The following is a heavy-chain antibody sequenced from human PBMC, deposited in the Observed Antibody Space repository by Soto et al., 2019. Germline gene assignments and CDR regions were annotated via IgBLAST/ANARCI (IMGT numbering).Heavy chain of an antibody. Sequence: VQLVESGGGVVQPGRSLRLLCEASGFNFSRYGMHWVRQAPGMGLEWVAVISWDGRAQYYGDSVRGRFTMSRDNSQSTLYLQMNSLSTEDTGMYYCAKETIQVGGPNYFDYWGQGVPVTVSS. J-gene: IGHJ4*02. CDR2: ISWDGRAQ. D-gene: IGHD1-1*01. V-gene: IGHV3-30*18. CDR3: AKETIQVGGPNYFDY. CDR1: GFNFSRYG.